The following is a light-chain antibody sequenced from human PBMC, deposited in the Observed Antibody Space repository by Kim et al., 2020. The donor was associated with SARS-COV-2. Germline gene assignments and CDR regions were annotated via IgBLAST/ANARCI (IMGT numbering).Light chain of an antibody. V-gene: IGKV3-11*01. CDR3: QQRSNWLWT. CDR2: DAS. Sequence: LSPGEGATLSYRTSQSVSSYLAWYQQKPGQAPRVLIYDASDGATGIPARFSGSGSGTDFPLSISSLEPGDFAVYYCQQRSNWLWTFGQGTKVDIK. CDR1: QSVSSY. J-gene: IGKJ1*01.